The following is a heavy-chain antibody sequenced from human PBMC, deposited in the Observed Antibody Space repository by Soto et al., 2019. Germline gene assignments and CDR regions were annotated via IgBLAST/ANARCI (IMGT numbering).Heavy chain of an antibody. Sequence: QVQLVESGGGVVQPGRSLRLSCAASGFTFSSYAMHWVRQAPGKGLEWVAVISSDGSNKYYADSVKGRFTISRDNSKNALYLQMNRLSDEDTAVYYCARDRNLYSGYDWYYIDYRGQGTLVTVSS. J-gene: IGHJ4*02. CDR2: ISSDGSNK. V-gene: IGHV3-30-3*01. D-gene: IGHD5-12*01. CDR3: ARDRNLYSGYDWYYIDY. CDR1: GFTFSSYA.